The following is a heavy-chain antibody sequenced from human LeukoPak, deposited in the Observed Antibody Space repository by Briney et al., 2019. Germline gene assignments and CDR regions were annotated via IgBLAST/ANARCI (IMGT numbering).Heavy chain of an antibody. CDR1: GFTFSGSA. Sequence: GGSLRLSCAASGFTFSGSAMHWVRQASGKGLEWVGRIRSKANSYATAYSASVKGRFNISRDNSKNTAYLQMNSLKTEDTAVYYCTSVNAPRNYDILTGYYHAVDYWGQGTLVTVSS. CDR3: TSVNAPRNYDILTGYYHAVDY. D-gene: IGHD3-9*01. CDR2: IRSKANSYAT. V-gene: IGHV3-73*01. J-gene: IGHJ4*02.